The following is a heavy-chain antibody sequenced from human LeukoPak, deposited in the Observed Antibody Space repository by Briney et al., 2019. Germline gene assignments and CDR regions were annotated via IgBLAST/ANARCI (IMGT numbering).Heavy chain of an antibody. CDR2: IYYSGSN. V-gene: IGHV4-59*01. CDR3: ARSGYDFAGGFDS. Sequence: PSETLSLTCTVSGGSISNYYWSWIRQPPGKGLEYIAYIYYSGSNNYNPSLRSRVTTSVDTSRNQFSLRLSSVTAADTALYYCARSGYDFAGGFDSWGQGALVTVSS. D-gene: IGHD5-12*01. J-gene: IGHJ4*02. CDR1: GGSISNYY.